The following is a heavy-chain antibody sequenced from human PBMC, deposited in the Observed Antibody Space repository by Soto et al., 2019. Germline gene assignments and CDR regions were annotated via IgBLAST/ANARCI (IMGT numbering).Heavy chain of an antibody. Sequence: EVQLVESGGGLVQPGGSLRLSCAASGFTFSSYWMHWVRQAPGKGLVWVSRINSDGSSTSYADSVEGRFTISRDNAKNTLYLQMNSLRAEDTAVYYCARDDYYYYYMDVWGKGTTVTVSS. J-gene: IGHJ6*03. CDR1: GFTFSSYW. CDR3: ARDDYYYYYMDV. CDR2: INSDGSST. V-gene: IGHV3-74*01.